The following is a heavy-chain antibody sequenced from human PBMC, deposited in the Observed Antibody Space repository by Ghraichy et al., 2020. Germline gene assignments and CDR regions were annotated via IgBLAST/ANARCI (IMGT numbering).Heavy chain of an antibody. CDR3: ARGIRLHVDAVEY. V-gene: IGHV4-39*01. CDR2: IFYSGST. CDR1: GGSISSSDYY. J-gene: IGHJ4*02. Sequence: SETLSLTCTVSGGSISSSDYYWVWIRQPPGKGLEWIGSIFYSGSTNYNPSLKSRVTISADTSKNQFSLRLSSVTAADTAVFYCARGIRLHVDAVEYWGQGTLVTVSA. D-gene: IGHD2-21*02.